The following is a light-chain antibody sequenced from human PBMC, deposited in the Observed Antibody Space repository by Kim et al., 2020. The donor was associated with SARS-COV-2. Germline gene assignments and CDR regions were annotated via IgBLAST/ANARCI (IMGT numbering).Light chain of an antibody. V-gene: IGKV1-5*03. Sequence: DIQMTQSPSTLSASVGDRVTITCRASQSISNWLAWYQQQPGKAPKVLIYKASTLESGVPSRFSGSGSGTEFTLTISSLQPDDFATYYCQQYDGYFRTFGQGTKVDLK. CDR1: QSISNW. J-gene: IGKJ1*01. CDR3: QQYDGYFRT. CDR2: KAS.